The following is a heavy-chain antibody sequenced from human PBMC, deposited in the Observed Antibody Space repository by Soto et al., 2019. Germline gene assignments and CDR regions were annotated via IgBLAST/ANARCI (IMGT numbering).Heavy chain of an antibody. V-gene: IGHV3-23*01. D-gene: IGHD6-6*01. CDR1: GFTFSSYA. CDR3: AKELEQLGNYFDY. CDR2: ISGSGGST. Sequence: GGSLRLSCAASGFTFSSYAMSWVRQAPWKGLEWGSAISGSGGSTYYADSVKGRFTISRDNSKNTLYLQMNSLRAEDTAVYYCAKELEQLGNYFDYWGQGTLGNVSS. J-gene: IGHJ4*02.